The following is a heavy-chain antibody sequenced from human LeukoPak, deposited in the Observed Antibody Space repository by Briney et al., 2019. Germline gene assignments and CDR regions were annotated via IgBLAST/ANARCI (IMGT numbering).Heavy chain of an antibody. CDR2: IYSGST. CDR3: AGAHSNSFYFDF. D-gene: IGHD4-11*01. CDR1: GGSVRTYY. V-gene: IGHV4-59*02. Sequence: SETLSLTCTVSGGSVRTYYWSWIRQSPGKGLEWIGYIYSGSTNYNPPLKSRVTISVDASKNQCSLKLRSVTAADTAVYFCAGAHSNSFYFDFWGQGTLVSVSS. J-gene: IGHJ4*02.